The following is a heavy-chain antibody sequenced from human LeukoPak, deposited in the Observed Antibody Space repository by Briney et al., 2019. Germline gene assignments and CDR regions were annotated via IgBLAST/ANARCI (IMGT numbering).Heavy chain of an antibody. CDR2: ISGSSSYI. D-gene: IGHD6-13*01. V-gene: IGHV3-21*01. Sequence: GGSLRLSCAASGFTFSSYSMNWVRQAPGKGLEWVSSISGSSSYIYYADSVKGRFTISRDNAKNSLYLQMNSLRAEDTAVYYCARDGGYSSSWENYYYYYMDVWGKGTTVTVSS. J-gene: IGHJ6*03. CDR3: ARDGGYSSSWENYYYYYMDV. CDR1: GFTFSSYS.